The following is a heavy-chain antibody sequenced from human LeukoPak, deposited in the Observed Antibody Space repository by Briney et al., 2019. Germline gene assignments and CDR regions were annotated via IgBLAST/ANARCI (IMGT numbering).Heavy chain of an antibody. J-gene: IGHJ3*02. Sequence: PSETLSLTCAVYGGSFSGYYWSWIRQPPGKGLEWIGEINHSGSTNYNPSLKSRVTISVDTSKNQLSLKLSSVTAADTAVYYCAGYYDSSGYYYGAFDIWGQGTMVTVSS. CDR2: INHSGST. D-gene: IGHD3-22*01. CDR1: GGSFSGYY. CDR3: AGYYDSSGYYYGAFDI. V-gene: IGHV4-34*01.